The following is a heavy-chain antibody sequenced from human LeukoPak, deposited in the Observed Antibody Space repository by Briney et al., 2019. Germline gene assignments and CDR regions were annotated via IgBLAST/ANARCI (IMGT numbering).Heavy chain of an antibody. J-gene: IGHJ4*02. CDR3: VKKFAAGSYAYDY. CDR2: ISSGGGTT. V-gene: IGHV3-64D*06. CDR1: GFTFSSYW. D-gene: IGHD3-16*01. Sequence: PGGSLRLSCAASGFTFSSYWMHWVRQAPGRRLEYVSGISSGGGTTDYADSVKGRFVTSRDNSKDTLYLEMSSLRVEDTAVYYCVKKFAAGSYAYDYWGQGIQVTVSS.